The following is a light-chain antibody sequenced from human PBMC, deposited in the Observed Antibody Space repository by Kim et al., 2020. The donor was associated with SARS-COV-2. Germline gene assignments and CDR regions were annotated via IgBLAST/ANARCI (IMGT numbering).Light chain of an antibody. V-gene: IGKV1-39*01. CDR2: AAS. CDR3: QQGYST. Sequence: DIQMTQSPSSLSASVGDRVTITCRASQSISTYLNWYQQRPGKAPTLLIYAASSLPSGVPSRFSGSGSGTDFTLTISSLQPEDFATYYCQQGYSTFGQGPSWRS. CDR1: QSISTY. J-gene: IGKJ2*01.